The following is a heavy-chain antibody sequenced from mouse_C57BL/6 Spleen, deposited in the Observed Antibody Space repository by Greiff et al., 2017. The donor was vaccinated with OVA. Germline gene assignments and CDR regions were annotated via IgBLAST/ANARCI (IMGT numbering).Heavy chain of an antibody. CDR1: GYSITSGYY. J-gene: IGHJ4*01. V-gene: IGHV3-6*01. Sequence: EVQRVESGPGLVKPSQSLSLTCSVTGYSITSGYYWNWIRQFPGNKLEWMGYISYDGSNNYNPSLKNRISITRDTSKNQFFLKLNSVTTEDTATYYCAREDYDGSYAMDYWGQGTSVTVSS. CDR3: AREDYDGSYAMDY. CDR2: ISYDGSN. D-gene: IGHD2-3*01.